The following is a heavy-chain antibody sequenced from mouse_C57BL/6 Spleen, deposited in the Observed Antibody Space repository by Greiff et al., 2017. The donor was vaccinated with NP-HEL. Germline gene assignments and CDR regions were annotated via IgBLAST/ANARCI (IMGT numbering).Heavy chain of an antibody. CDR2: IYPRDGST. CDR1: GYTFTDHT. CDR3: ARWDYYGSSYDWYFDV. D-gene: IGHD1-1*01. V-gene: IGHV1-78*01. Sequence: QVHVKHSDAELVKPGASVKISCKVSGYTFTDHTIHWMKQRPEQGLEWIGYIYPRDGSTKYNEKFKGKATLTADKSSSTAYMQLNSLTSEDSAVYFCARWDYYGSSYDWYFDVWGTGTTVTVSS. J-gene: IGHJ1*03.